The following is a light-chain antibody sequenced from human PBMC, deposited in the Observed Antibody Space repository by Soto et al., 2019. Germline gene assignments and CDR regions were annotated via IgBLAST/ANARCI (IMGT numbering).Light chain of an antibody. CDR3: ETWDTNTRL. CDR1: SGHRSYI. Sequence: QPVVTQSSSASASLGSSVKLTCTLSSGHRSYIIAWHQQQPGKAPRFLMKVENSGGYNRGSGVPDRFSGSSSGADRYLTISNLQSEDEADYYCETWDTNTRLFGGGTQLTVL. CDR2: VENSGGY. V-gene: IGLV4-60*03. J-gene: IGLJ2*01.